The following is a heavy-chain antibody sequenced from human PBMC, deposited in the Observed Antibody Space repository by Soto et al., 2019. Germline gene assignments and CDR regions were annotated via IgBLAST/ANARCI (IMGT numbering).Heavy chain of an antibody. J-gene: IGHJ4*02. Sequence: SVKLSCKDSGGLLRIYAMSRVRKGTGQGLEWMGGIIPVFGTPLYAQKFQGRVTITADESTNTAYLELSSLRSEDTAMYYCARGDSPYVWFNEFWGQGSLVTVSS. CDR3: ARGDSPYVWFNEF. D-gene: IGHD3-16*01. CDR2: IIPVFGTP. CDR1: GGLLRIYA. V-gene: IGHV1-69*13.